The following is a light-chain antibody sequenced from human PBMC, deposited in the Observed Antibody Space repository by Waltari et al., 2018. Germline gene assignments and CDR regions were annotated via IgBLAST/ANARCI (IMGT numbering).Light chain of an antibody. CDR2: WAS. CDR3: QQYYSSPYT. J-gene: IGKJ2*01. Sequence: DIVMTQSPDSLAVSLGARATIDCKSNQTVLYSSNNKDYLAWYQQKPGQPPKLVFYWASTRESGVPDRFSASGSGTDFTLTISSLQAEDVAVYYCQQYYSSPYTFGQGTKLESK. V-gene: IGKV4-1*01. CDR1: QTVLYSSNNKDY.